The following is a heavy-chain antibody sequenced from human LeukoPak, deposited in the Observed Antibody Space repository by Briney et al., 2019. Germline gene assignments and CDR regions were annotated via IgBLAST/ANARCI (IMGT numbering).Heavy chain of an antibody. Sequence: GGSLRLSCAASGFTFSTYEMNWVRQAPGKGLEWVSYITTRGSTVYYADSVKGRFIMSRDNAKNSLYLQMNSLRAEDTAVYYCARVGPGDGSGHPKPFDSWGQGTLVTVSS. J-gene: IGHJ4*02. V-gene: IGHV3-48*03. D-gene: IGHD3-22*01. CDR3: ARVGPGDGSGHPKPFDS. CDR2: ITTRGSTV. CDR1: GFTFSTYE.